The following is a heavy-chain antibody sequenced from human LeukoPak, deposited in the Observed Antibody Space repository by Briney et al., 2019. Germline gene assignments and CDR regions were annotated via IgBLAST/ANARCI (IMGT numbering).Heavy chain of an antibody. CDR2: INPNSGGT. CDR1: GYTFTGYY. J-gene: IGHJ5*02. V-gene: IGHV1-2*02. CDR3: AREFIAAAGTHSWFDP. Sequence: EASVKVSCKASGYTFTGYYMHWVRQAPGQGLEWMGWINPNSGGTNYAQKFQGRVTMTRDTSISTAYMELSRLRSDDTAVYYCAREFIAAAGTHSWFDPRGQGTLVTVSS. D-gene: IGHD6-13*01.